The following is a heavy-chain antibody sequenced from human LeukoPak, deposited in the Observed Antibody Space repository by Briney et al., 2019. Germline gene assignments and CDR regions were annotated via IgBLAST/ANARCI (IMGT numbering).Heavy chain of an antibody. CDR3: AKAKSPICRSGWYYLDY. CDR1: RFTFSSYA. D-gene: IGHD6-19*01. J-gene: IGHJ4*02. Sequence: GGSLRLSCAASRFTFSSYAMTWVRQAPGKGLEWVSSISDSGGRTYYAESVKGRFTISRDNSKTMLHLQMNSLRAEDTAVYYCAKAKSPICRSGWYYLDYWGQGTLVTVSS. CDR2: ISDSGGRT. V-gene: IGHV3-23*01.